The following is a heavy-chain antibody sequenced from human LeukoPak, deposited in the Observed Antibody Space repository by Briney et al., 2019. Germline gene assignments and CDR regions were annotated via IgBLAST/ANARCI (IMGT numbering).Heavy chain of an antibody. D-gene: IGHD2-15*01. Sequence: SSETLSLTCTVSGGSISSSSYYWGWIRQPPGKGLEWIGSIYYSGSTYYNPSLKSRVTISVDTSKNQFSLKLSSVTAADTAVYYCARDLVVAAVGNWFDPWGQGTLVTVSS. CDR1: GGSISSSSYY. CDR2: IYYSGST. J-gene: IGHJ5*02. CDR3: ARDLVVAAVGNWFDP. V-gene: IGHV4-39*07.